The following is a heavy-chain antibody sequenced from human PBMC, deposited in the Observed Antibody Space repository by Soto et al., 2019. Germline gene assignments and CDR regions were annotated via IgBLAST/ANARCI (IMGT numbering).Heavy chain of an antibody. J-gene: IGHJ4*02. CDR2: INPNSGGT. V-gene: IGHV1-2*04. Sequence: ASVKVSCKASGYTFTGYYMHWVRQAPGQGLEWMGWINPNSGGTNYAQKFQGWVTMTRDTSISTAYMELSRLRSDDTAVYYCARDLFIVVVADVFDYWGQGALVTVSS. D-gene: IGHD2-15*01. CDR1: GYTFTGYY. CDR3: ARDLFIVVVADVFDY.